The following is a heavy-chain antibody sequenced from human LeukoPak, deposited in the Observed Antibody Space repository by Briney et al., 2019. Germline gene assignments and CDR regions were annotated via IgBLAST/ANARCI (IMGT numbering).Heavy chain of an antibody. CDR2: IWYDGSNK. CDR3: AGDRATSYFDY. V-gene: IGHV3-33*01. J-gene: IGHJ4*02. CDR1: GFTFRSHG. D-gene: IGHD1-26*01. Sequence: GTSLRLSCAASGFTFRSHGMHWVRQAPGKGLEWVAFIWYDGSNKYYTDSVKGRFTISRDNSKNTLYLQMNSLRAEDTAVYYCAGDRATSYFDYWGQGALVTVSS.